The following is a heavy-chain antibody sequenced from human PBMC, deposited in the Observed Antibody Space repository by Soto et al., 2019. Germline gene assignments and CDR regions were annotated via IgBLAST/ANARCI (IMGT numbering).Heavy chain of an antibody. Sequence: SVKVTFQATVCIFLCYAISWVRQPPGRGVEWMGGISPIFVTANYAQKFQGRVTITADESTSTAYMELSSLRSEDTAVYYCARDQTPSYYYDSSGAFDYWGQGTLVTVSS. J-gene: IGHJ4*02. D-gene: IGHD3-22*01. CDR1: VCIFLCYA. V-gene: IGHV1-69*13. CDR2: ISPIFVTA. CDR3: ARDQTPSYYYDSSGAFDY.